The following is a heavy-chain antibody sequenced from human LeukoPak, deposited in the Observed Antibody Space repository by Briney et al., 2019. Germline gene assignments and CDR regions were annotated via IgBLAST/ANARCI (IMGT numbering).Heavy chain of an antibody. D-gene: IGHD5-18*01. J-gene: IGHJ4*02. Sequence: PGGSLRLSCAASGFTFSSYSMNWVRQAPGKGLERVSCISSSSSTIYYADSVKGRVTISGDNAKNSLYLQMNSLRAEDTAVYYCAGDLHSYGYWGQGTLVTVSS. CDR1: GFTFSSYS. CDR2: ISSSSSTI. V-gene: IGHV3-48*01. CDR3: AGDLHSYGY.